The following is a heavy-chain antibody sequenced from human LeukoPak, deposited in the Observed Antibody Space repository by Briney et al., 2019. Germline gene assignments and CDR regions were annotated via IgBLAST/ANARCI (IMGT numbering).Heavy chain of an antibody. Sequence: GGSLRLSCAASGFTFSSYAMHWVRQAPGKGLEYVSAISSNGGSTYYADSVKGRFTISRDNSKNTLYLQMGSLRAEDMAVYYCARGSLEMATIDYWGQGTLVTVSS. CDR2: ISSNGGST. V-gene: IGHV3-64*02. J-gene: IGHJ4*02. CDR1: GFTFSSYA. D-gene: IGHD5-24*01. CDR3: ARGSLEMATIDY.